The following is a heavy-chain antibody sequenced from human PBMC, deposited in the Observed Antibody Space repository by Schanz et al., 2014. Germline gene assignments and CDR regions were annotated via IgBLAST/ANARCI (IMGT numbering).Heavy chain of an antibody. J-gene: IGHJ4*02. CDR1: GFTFSDYW. D-gene: IGHD6-13*01. CDR3: VSQTGSPNY. V-gene: IGHV3-7*02. CDR2: IKEDGSVK. Sequence: EVQLVQSGGGLVEPGGSLRLSCTASGFTFSDYWMSWVRQAPGKGLEWVANIKEDGSVKDYVDSVEGRFTISRDNAKRSLFLQMNSLRVEDTAVYFCVSQTGSPNYWGQGTLVTVSS.